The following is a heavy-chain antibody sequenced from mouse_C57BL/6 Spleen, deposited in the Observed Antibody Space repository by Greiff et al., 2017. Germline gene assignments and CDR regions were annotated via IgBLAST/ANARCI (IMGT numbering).Heavy chain of an antibody. CDR2: ISDGGSYT. Sequence: EVQLVESGGGLVKPGGSLKLSCAASGFTFSSYAMSWVRQTPEKRLEWVATISDGGSYTYYPDNVKGRFTISRDNAKNNLYLQMSHLKSEDTAMYYCARDRGYYPYWYFDVWGTGTTVTVSS. CDR3: ARDRGYYPYWYFDV. CDR1: GFTFSSYA. V-gene: IGHV5-4*01. D-gene: IGHD3-1*01. J-gene: IGHJ1*03.